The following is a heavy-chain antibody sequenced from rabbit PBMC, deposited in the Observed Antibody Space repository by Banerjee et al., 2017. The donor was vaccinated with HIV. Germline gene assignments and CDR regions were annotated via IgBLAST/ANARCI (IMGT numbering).Heavy chain of an antibody. V-gene: IGHV1S47*01. Sequence: HEQLVESGGGLVQPEGSLTLTCKASGFDFNSNAMCWVRQAPGKGPEWIACIANGDGSTYYASWVNGRFSISRSTSLNTVTLQMTTLTAADTATYFCARDLTDVIGWNFGWWGPGTLVTVS. CDR1: GFDFNSNA. CDR3: ARDLTDVIGWNFGW. D-gene: IGHD1-1*01. CDR2: IANGDGST. J-gene: IGHJ4*01.